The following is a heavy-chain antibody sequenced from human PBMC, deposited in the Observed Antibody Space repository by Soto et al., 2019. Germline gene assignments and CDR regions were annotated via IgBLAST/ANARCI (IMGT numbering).Heavy chain of an antibody. Sequence: QIQLVQSGAEVKKPGASVKVSCKASGYTFSNFDMSWVRQAPGQGLEWMGWISAYNGNTDYAQKFQGRLTMTTDTSTSTAYMELRSLRSDDTPVYYGARATEVGDDYTKLVYWGQGTLVTVSS. CDR2: ISAYNGNT. D-gene: IGHD4-4*01. V-gene: IGHV1-18*01. CDR1: GYTFSNFD. J-gene: IGHJ4*02. CDR3: ARATEVGDDYTKLVY.